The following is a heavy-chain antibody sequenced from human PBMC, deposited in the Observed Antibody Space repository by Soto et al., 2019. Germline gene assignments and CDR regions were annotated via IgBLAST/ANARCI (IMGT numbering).Heavy chain of an antibody. V-gene: IGHV3-23*01. Sequence: GGSLRLSCSTSGFTFSTYAMNWVRQAPGKGLEWVSALSGSGGTTYYADSVRGRFTISRDNSKNTLFLQMSSLRAEDTALYYCAKQRAGYGSGSDTFYFYFWGQGTLVTVSS. J-gene: IGHJ4*02. CDR2: LSGSGGTT. D-gene: IGHD3-10*01. CDR3: AKQRAGYGSGSDTFYFYF. CDR1: GFTFSTYA.